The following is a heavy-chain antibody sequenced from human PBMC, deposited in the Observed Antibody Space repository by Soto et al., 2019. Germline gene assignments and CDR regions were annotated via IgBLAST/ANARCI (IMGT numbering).Heavy chain of an antibody. CDR3: VKYYFDSRGYYGLNAFDI. Sequence: GSLRLSCLASRFTFSTYAMHWVRQAPGKGLEYVSTISSNGGSTYYADSVKGRFTISRDNSKNTLYLQMSSLRAEDTAVYYCVKYYFDSRGYYGLNAFDIWGQGTMVTVSS. J-gene: IGHJ3*02. D-gene: IGHD3-22*01. CDR2: ISSNGGST. CDR1: RFTFSTYA. V-gene: IGHV3-64D*06.